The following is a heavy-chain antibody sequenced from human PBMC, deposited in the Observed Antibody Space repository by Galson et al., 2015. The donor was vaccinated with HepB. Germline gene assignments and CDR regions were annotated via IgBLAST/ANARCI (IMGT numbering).Heavy chain of an antibody. CDR1: AYTFTGYY. D-gene: IGHD3-22*01. J-gene: IGHJ3*02. V-gene: IGHV1-2*06. Sequence: SVKVSCKASAYTFTGYYLHWVRQAPGQGLEWMGRINPSSGGTNYAQKFQGRVTMTRDTSISTAYMELSRLRSDDTAVYYCARDLSSSGAFDIWGQGTMVTVSS. CDR3: ARDLSSSGAFDI. CDR2: INPSSGGT.